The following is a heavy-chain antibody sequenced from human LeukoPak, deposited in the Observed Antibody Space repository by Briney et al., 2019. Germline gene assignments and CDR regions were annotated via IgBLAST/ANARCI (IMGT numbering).Heavy chain of an antibody. CDR3: ARGKGWSDY. J-gene: IGHJ4*02. CDR1: GFTFSSYE. Sequence: GGSLRLSCAASGFTFSSYEMNWVRQAPGKGLEWVSYISSSGSTIYYADSVKGRFTISRDNSKNTLYLQMNSLRAEDTAVYYCARGKGWSDYWGQGTLVAVSS. CDR2: ISSSGSTI. V-gene: IGHV3-48*03. D-gene: IGHD6-19*01.